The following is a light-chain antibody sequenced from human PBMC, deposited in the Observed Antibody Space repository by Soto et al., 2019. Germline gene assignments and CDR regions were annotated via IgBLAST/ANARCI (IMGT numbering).Light chain of an antibody. J-gene: IGLJ1*01. V-gene: IGLV2-8*01. CDR1: SSDVGGSNY. CDR2: EVS. Sequence: QSALTQPPSASGSPGQSVTISCTGTSSDVGGSNYVSWYQQHPGKAPKLMIYEVSQRPSGVPDRFSGSKSGNTASLTVSGLQAEDEADYYCSSYAGTNNYVFGTGTKLTVL. CDR3: SSYAGTNNYV.